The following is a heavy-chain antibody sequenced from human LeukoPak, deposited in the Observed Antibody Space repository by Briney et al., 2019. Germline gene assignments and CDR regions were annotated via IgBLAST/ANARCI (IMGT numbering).Heavy chain of an antibody. J-gene: IGHJ4*02. Sequence: PGGSLRLSCAASGITFSSHAMTWVRQAPGKGLEWVAATRGNGATTDYADSVKGRFTISRDNSKSTLYLQMNSLRAEDTAVYYXAKAYHDTGCLIDYWGQGTLVTVSS. CDR2: TRGNGATT. CDR3: AKAYHDTGCLIDY. CDR1: GITFSSHA. V-gene: IGHV3-23*01. D-gene: IGHD5/OR15-5a*01.